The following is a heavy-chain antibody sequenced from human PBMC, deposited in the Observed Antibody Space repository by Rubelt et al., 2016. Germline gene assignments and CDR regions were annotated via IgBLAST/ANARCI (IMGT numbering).Heavy chain of an antibody. D-gene: IGHD5-24*01. J-gene: IGHJ6*02. CDR1: GGSFSGYY. V-gene: IGHV4-34*01. Sequence: VQLQQWGAGLLQPSETLSLTCAVYGGSFSGYYWSWIRQPPGKGLEWIGEINHSGSTNSNPSIKSRATISVDTSKNQLSRKRSSVTAADTAVYYCARMAGNYYGMDVWGQGTTVTVSS. CDR3: ARMAGNYYGMDV. CDR2: INHSGST.